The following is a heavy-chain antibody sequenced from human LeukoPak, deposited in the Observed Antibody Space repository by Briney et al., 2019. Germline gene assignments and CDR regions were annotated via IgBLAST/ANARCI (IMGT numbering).Heavy chain of an antibody. V-gene: IGHV3-23*01. Sequence: GGSLRLSCAASGFTFSDSAMTWVRQAPGKGLDWVSLISFSGANSYYADSVKGRFTISRDNSKHTLFLQMNSLRAEDTAIYYCARDIHLSTWGLGTMVTVSS. CDR2: ISFSGANS. CDR1: GFTFSDSA. D-gene: IGHD3-16*02. CDR3: ARDIHLST. J-gene: IGHJ3*01.